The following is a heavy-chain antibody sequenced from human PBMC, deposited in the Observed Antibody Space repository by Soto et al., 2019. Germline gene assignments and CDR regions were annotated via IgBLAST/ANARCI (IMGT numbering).Heavy chain of an antibody. V-gene: IGHV3-33*01. J-gene: IGHJ4*02. CDR1: GFTFSSYG. CDR2: IWYDGSNK. Sequence: PGGSLRLSCAASGFTFSSYGMHWVRQAPGKGLKWVAVIWYDGSNKYYADSVKGRFTISRDNSKNTLYLQMNSLRAEDTAVYYCARDRGQNWNPNYFDYWGQGTLVTVSS. CDR3: ARDRGQNWNPNYFDY. D-gene: IGHD1-1*01.